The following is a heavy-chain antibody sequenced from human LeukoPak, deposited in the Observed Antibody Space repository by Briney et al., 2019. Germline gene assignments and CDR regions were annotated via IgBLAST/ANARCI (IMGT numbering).Heavy chain of an antibody. V-gene: IGHV1-2*02. Sequence: ASVKVSCKASGYTFTGYFMHWVRQAPGQGLEWMGWINPNSGGTNYAQKFQGRVTMTRDTSISTAYMELSRLRSDDTAVYYCARADGGYVCNWFDPWGQGTLVTVSS. CDR1: GYTFTGYF. J-gene: IGHJ5*02. CDR3: ARADGGYVCNWFDP. D-gene: IGHD5-12*01. CDR2: INPNSGGT.